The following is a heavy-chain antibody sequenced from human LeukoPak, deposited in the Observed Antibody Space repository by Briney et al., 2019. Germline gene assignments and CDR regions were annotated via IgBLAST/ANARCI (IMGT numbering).Heavy chain of an antibody. CDR2: ITSKAYGGTT. J-gene: IGHJ4*02. D-gene: IGHD1-26*01. Sequence: GGSLRLSCATSGFNFEDYAMNWVRQAPGKGLEWVGLITSKAYGGTTELAASVKGRFSISRDESKPIAYLQMNSLKIEDTGVYFWTREVERGGSYWGGDSWGQGTQVTVSS. CDR1: GFNFEDYA. V-gene: IGHV3-49*04. CDR3: TREVERGGSYWGGDS.